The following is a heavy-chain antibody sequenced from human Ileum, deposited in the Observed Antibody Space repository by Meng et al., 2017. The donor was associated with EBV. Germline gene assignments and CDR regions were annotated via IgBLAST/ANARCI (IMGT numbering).Heavy chain of an antibody. CDR2: INPNTGKT. D-gene: IGHD6-13*01. CDR1: GYTFTGYY. V-gene: IGHV1-2*06. Sequence: QWHLVHSGAEVKDPVASVKVSYKTSGYTFTGYYMNWIRQSPGQGLEWIGRINPNTGKTNYAQKFQGRVAVTTDTSTSTGYMELRSLTSDDTAIYYCARPQQVAYYDYWGQGTLVTVSS. CDR3: ARPQQVAYYDY. J-gene: IGHJ4*02.